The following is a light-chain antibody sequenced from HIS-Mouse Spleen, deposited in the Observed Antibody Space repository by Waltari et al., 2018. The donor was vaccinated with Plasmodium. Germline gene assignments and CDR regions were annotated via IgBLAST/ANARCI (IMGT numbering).Light chain of an antibody. V-gene: IGLV2-23*01. CDR3: CSYAGSSTLV. CDR1: SRDCGSYNL. Sequence: QSALTQPASVSGSPGPSITIPCPGPSRDCGSYNLVSWYQQHPGKAPKLMIYEGSKRPSGVSNRFSGSKSGNTASLTISGLQAEDEADYYCCSYAGSSTLVFGGGTKLTVL. J-gene: IGLJ2*01. CDR2: EGS.